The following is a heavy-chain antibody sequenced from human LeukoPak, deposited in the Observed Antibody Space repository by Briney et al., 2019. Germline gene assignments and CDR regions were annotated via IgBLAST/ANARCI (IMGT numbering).Heavy chain of an antibody. J-gene: IGHJ4*02. D-gene: IGHD3-3*01. Sequence: AESLKISCKGSGYSTTSYYTGWGRQMPGKGRQWMGIIYPGDSDTRYSPSFQGQVTISADKSINTAYLQWSSLKASDTAMYYCARSHYDFWSGHTVDYFDYWGQGTLVTVSS. V-gene: IGHV5-51*01. CDR1: GYSTTSYY. CDR2: IYPGDSDT. CDR3: ARSHYDFWSGHTVDYFDY.